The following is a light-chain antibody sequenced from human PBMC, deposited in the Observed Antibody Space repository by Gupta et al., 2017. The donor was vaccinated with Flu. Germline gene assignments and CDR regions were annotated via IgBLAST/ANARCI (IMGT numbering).Light chain of an antibody. CDR3: QQFNNWPFT. J-gene: IGKJ5*01. CDR1: QSIGVD. V-gene: IGKV3-15*01. Sequence: PLILSVSPGEGVTLSCRASQSIGVDLAWYQQKPGQAPRPLIYDASFRATGVPVRFSAGGSGTEFTPSINSLQPEDFAVYYCQQFNNWPFTFGQGTRLDIK. CDR2: DAS.